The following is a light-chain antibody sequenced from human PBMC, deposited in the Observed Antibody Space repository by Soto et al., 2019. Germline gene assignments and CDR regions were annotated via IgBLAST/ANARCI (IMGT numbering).Light chain of an antibody. CDR2: GAS. CDR1: HVLIKW. CDR3: QQYGSYLT. V-gene: IGKV3-20*01. J-gene: IGKJ1*01. Sequence: FTRTLPTPSASVEDRVTTTLRASHVLIKWLAWYQQKPGQAPRLLIYGASTRATGVPARFSGSGSGTEFTLTISRLEPEDFAVYYCQQYGSYLTFGQGTKVDIK.